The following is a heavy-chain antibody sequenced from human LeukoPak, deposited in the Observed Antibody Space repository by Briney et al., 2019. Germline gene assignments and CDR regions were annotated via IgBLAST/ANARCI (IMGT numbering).Heavy chain of an antibody. J-gene: IGHJ5*02. CDR3: ARSPRYCSGGSCYGT. V-gene: IGHV4-59*08. CDR2: IYYSGST. D-gene: IGHD2-15*01. Sequence: SETLSLTCTVSGGSISSYYWSWIRQPPGKGLGWNGYIYYSGSTNYNPSLKSRVTISVDTSKNQFSLKLSSVTAADTAVYYCARSPRYCSGGSCYGTWGQGTLVTVSS. CDR1: GGSISSYY.